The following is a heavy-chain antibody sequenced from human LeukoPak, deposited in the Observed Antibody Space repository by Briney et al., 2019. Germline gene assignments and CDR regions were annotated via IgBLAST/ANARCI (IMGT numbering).Heavy chain of an antibody. CDR2: VFYSGTT. CDR3: ARLDSGDYFFDY. Sequence: SETLSLTCTVSGGSISSGSCYWGWIRQPPGKGLEWLGTVFYSGTTYYNPSLKSRVTISVDTSKNQFSLGLRSVPAADTAVYYCARLDSGDYFFDYWGQGTLVTVSS. CDR1: GGSISSGSCY. J-gene: IGHJ4*02. D-gene: IGHD4-17*01. V-gene: IGHV4-39*01.